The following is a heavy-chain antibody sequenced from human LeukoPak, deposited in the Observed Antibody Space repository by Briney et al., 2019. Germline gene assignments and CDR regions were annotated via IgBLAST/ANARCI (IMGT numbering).Heavy chain of an antibody. J-gene: IGHJ4*02. CDR1: GYTFNDYD. CDR3: ARGDRVSGGTDS. CDR2: MNPDNDDT. D-gene: IGHD3-16*01. V-gene: IGHV1-8*03. Sequence: ASVKVSCKTSGYTFNDYDINWVRQAPGQGLEWMGYMNPDNDDTGYARKFQGRVTITRDTSISTAYMELSSLRSEDTAVYYCARGDRVSGGTDSWGQGTLVTVSS.